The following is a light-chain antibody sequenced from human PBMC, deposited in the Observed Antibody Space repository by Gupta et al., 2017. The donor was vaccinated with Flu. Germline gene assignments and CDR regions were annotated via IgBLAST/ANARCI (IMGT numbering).Light chain of an antibody. V-gene: IGLV2-18*02. CDR1: SSDVGNYNR. J-gene: IGLJ1*01. CDR2: EVS. CDR3: SSYTSTYTYV. Sequence: QSALIQPPTESGSPGPSFAISCPRTSSDVGNYNRVSWYPQPPGTAPKLMIYEVSNRPSGVPDRFSGSKSGNTASLTISGLQAEDEADYYCSSYTSTYTYVFGTGTKLTVL.